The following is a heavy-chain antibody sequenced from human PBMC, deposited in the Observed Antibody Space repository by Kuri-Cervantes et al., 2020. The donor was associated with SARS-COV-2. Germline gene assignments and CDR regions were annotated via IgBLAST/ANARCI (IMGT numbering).Heavy chain of an antibody. CDR2: IYYSGST. D-gene: IGHD2-21*01. CDR1: GYSISSGYY. CDR3: ARSTVVVRAFDI. V-gene: IGHV4-38-2*01. J-gene: IGHJ3*02. Sequence: GSLRLSCAVSGYSISSGYYWGWIRRPPGKGLEWIGSIYYSGSTYYNPSLKSRVTISVDTSKNQFSLKLSSVTAADTAVYYCARSTVVVRAFDIWGQGTKVTVSS.